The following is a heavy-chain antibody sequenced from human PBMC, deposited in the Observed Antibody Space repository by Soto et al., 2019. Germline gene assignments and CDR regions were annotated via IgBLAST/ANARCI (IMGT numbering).Heavy chain of an antibody. J-gene: IGHJ5*02. CDR3: ARRKQQQRGKNWFDP. D-gene: IGHD6-13*01. CDR1: GYTFTSYD. Sequence: QVQLVQSGAEVKKPGASVKVFCKASGYTFTSYDINWVRQATGQGLEWMGWMNPNSGNTGYAQKFQGRVTMTRNPSISTAYMELSRLRSEDTAVYYCARRKQQQRGKNWFDPWGQGTLVTVSS. V-gene: IGHV1-8*01. CDR2: MNPNSGNT.